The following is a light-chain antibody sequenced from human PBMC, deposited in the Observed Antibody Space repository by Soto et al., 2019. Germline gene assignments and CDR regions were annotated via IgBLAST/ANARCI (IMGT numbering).Light chain of an antibody. J-gene: IGKJ5*01. CDR2: AAS. CDR3: QQLNSPSIT. Sequence: IQLTQSPSSLSASVGDRVTITCRASQGISSYLAWYQQKPGKAPKLLIYAASTLQSGVPSRFSGSGSGTDFTLTISSLQPEDFATYSCQQLNSPSITFGQGTRLEIK. V-gene: IGKV1-9*01. CDR1: QGISSY.